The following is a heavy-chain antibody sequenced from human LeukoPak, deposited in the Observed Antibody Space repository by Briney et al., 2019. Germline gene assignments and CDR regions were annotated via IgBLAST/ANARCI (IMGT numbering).Heavy chain of an antibody. CDR1: GFTFSSYS. CDR2: ISSSSSYI. V-gene: IGHV3-21*04. J-gene: IGHJ4*02. CDR3: ANSILGYCSGGSCYGGLDY. D-gene: IGHD2-15*01. Sequence: PGGSLRLSCAASGFTFSSYSMNWVRQAPGKGLEWVSSISSSSSYIYYADSVKGRFTISRDNSKNTLYLQMNSLRAEDTAVYYCANSILGYCSGGSCYGGLDYWGQGTLVTVSS.